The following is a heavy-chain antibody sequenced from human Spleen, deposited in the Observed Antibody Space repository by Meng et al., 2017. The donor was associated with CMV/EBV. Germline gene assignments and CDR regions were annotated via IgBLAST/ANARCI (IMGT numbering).Heavy chain of an antibody. CDR1: GGSMSSSSW. Sequence: LTCAVSGGSMSSSSWWNWIRQTPGKGLEWIGEIYQSGNTNYNPSLKSRVTISVDKSKNQFSLKLSSVTAADTAVYYCARGYGGNLDYWGQGTLVTVSS. J-gene: IGHJ4*02. CDR2: IYQSGNT. D-gene: IGHD1-26*01. V-gene: IGHV4-4*02. CDR3: ARGYGGNLDY.